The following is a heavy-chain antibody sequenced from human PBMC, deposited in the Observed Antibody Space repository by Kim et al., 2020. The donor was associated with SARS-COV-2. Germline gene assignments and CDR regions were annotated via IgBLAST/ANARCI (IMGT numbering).Heavy chain of an antibody. Sequence: YNPPLKSRVTMSVDTSKNQFSLNLSPVTAAGTAVYYWGRRRVGSWNWLDPWGQGTLVTVPS. CDR3: GRRRVGSWNWLDP. V-gene: IGHV4-39*01. D-gene: IGHD3-10*01. J-gene: IGHJ5*02.